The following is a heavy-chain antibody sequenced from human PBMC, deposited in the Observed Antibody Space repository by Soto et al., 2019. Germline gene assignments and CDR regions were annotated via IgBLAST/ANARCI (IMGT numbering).Heavy chain of an antibody. Sequence: SETLSLTCTVSGGSISSGDYYWSWIRQPPGKGLEWIGYIYYSGSTYYNPSLKSRVTISVDTSKNQFSLKLSSVTAADTAVYYCASCKVWNPFDYWGQGTLVTVSS. CDR3: ASCKVWNPFDY. J-gene: IGHJ4*02. D-gene: IGHD1-1*01. CDR1: GGSISSGDYY. CDR2: IYYSGST. V-gene: IGHV4-30-4*01.